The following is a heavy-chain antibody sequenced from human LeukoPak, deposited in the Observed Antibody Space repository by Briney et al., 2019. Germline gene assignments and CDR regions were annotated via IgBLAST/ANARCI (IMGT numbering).Heavy chain of an antibody. CDR2: ISAYNGNT. Sequence: ASVKVSCKASGYTFTNYGISWVRQAPGQGLEWMGWISAYNGNTNYAQKLQGRVTMTTDTSTSTAYMELSSLRSEDTAVYYCARAYNWNDKFDYWGQGTLVTVSS. CDR3: ARAYNWNDKFDY. D-gene: IGHD1-20*01. J-gene: IGHJ4*02. V-gene: IGHV1-18*01. CDR1: GYTFTNYG.